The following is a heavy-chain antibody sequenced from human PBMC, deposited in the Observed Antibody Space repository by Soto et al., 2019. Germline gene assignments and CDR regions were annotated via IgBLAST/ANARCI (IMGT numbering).Heavy chain of an antibody. V-gene: IGHV3-74*01. Sequence: GGSPRLSCAASGFTFSSYWMHWVRQAPGKGLVWVSRINSDGSSTSYADSVKGRFTISRDNAKNTLYLQMNSLRAEDTAVYYCARDMSMLDYFDYWGQGTLVTVSS. CDR2: INSDGSST. D-gene: IGHD2-8*01. CDR1: GFTFSSYW. J-gene: IGHJ4*02. CDR3: ARDMSMLDYFDY.